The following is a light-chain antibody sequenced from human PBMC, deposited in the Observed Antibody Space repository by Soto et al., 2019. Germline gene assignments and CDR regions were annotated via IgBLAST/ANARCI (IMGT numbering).Light chain of an antibody. CDR2: GNS. CDR1: SSNIGAGYD. V-gene: IGLV1-40*01. CDR3: QSYDSSLSVV. J-gene: IGLJ2*01. Sequence: QSVLTQPPSASGAPGQRVTISCTGSSSNIGAGYDVHWYQQLPGTAPKLLIYGNSNRPSGVPDRFSGSKSGTSASLAITGLQAEDEAEYYCQSYDSSLSVVFGGGTKLTVL.